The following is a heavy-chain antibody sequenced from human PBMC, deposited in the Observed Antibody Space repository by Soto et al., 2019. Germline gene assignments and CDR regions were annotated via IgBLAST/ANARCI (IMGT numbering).Heavy chain of an antibody. CDR2: ITDSGYTS. Sequence: GGSLRLSCSASGFTFSRFAMSWVRQAPGKGLERVADITDSGYTSKEADSVKGRFTISRDNSKSTLYLQMNSLRAEDTAIYYCAQNGQWLATPPVAWGQGSLVTVSS. CDR1: GFTFSRFA. J-gene: IGHJ4*02. CDR3: AQNGQWLATPPVA. D-gene: IGHD6-19*01. V-gene: IGHV3-23*01.